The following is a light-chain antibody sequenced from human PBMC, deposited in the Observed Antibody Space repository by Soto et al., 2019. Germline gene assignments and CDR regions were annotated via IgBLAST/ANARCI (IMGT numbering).Light chain of an antibody. V-gene: IGKV1-39*01. CDR2: AAS. J-gene: IGKJ1*01. Sequence: DIQMTQSPSSLSASVGDRVTITCRAGQTISSYLNWYQQKPGKAPKLLIYAASSLQSGVPSRFSGSGSGTDFTLTISSLQPEDFATYYCQQYGSSSWTFGQGTKVDIK. CDR1: QTISSY. CDR3: QQYGSSSWT.